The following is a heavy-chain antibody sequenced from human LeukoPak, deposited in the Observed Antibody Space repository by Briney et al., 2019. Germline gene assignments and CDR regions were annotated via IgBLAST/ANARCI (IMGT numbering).Heavy chain of an antibody. CDR3: ASDLVSIAAAGTPIPHYFDY. CDR2: INPNRGGT. J-gene: IGHJ4*02. CDR1: GYTFTGYY. V-gene: IGHV1-2*02. Sequence: ASVKVSCKASGYTFTGYYMHWVRQAPGQGLEWMGWINPNRGGTNFAQKFQGRVTITADKSTSTAYMELSSLRSEDTAVYYCASDLVSIAAAGTPIPHYFDYWGQGTLVTVSS. D-gene: IGHD6-13*01.